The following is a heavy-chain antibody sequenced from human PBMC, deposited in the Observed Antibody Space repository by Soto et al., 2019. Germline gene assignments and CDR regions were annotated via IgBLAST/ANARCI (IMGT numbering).Heavy chain of an antibody. CDR1: GGTFSSYA. CDR3: ARTEICTNGVCYIRGWFDP. J-gene: IGHJ5*02. D-gene: IGHD2-8*01. Sequence: GPSVKVSCKASGGTFSSYAISWVRQAPGQGLEWMGGIIPIFGTANYAQKFQGRVTITADESTSTAYMELSSLRSEDTAVYYCARTEICTNGVCYIRGWFDPWGQGTLVTVSS. V-gene: IGHV1-69*13. CDR2: IIPIFGTA.